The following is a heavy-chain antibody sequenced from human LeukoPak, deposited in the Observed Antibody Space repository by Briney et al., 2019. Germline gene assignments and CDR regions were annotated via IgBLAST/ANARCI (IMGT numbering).Heavy chain of an antibody. CDR2: IYYSGST. J-gene: IGHJ3*01. V-gene: IGHV4-39*01. CDR3: ATSQYTTGLDAFDL. Sequence: PSETLSLTCTVSGGSISSSSYYWGWIRQPPGKGLEWIGSIYYSGSTYYNPSLKSRVTISLDTSKNQFSLKLSSVTAADTAVYYCATSQYTTGLDAFDLWGQGTMVTVSS. CDR1: GGSISSSSYY. D-gene: IGHD6-19*01.